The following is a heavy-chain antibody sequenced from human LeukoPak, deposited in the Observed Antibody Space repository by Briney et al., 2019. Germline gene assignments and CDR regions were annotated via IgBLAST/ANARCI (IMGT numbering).Heavy chain of an antibody. Sequence: PGGSLRLSCAASGFTFSSYAMTWVRQAPGKGLECVSGISGRGSSTSYADSVEGRFTISRDNSKNTLYLQMNSLRAEDTAVYYCAKSLYGGMDVWGRGTTVTVSS. CDR3: AKSLYGGMDV. J-gene: IGHJ6*04. CDR1: GFTFSSYA. CDR2: ISGRGSST. D-gene: IGHD3-16*02. V-gene: IGHV3-23*01.